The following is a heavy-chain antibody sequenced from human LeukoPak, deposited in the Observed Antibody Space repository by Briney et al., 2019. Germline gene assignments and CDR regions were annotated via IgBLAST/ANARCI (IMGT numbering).Heavy chain of an antibody. Sequence: SETLSLTCTVSGGSISSYYWSWIRQPAGKGLEWIGRIYTSGSTNYNPSLKSRVTMSVDTSKNQFSLKLSSVTAADTAVYYCAVGPGNYDFWSGLYYYYMDVWGKGTTVTVSS. CDR1: GGSISSYY. D-gene: IGHD3-3*01. CDR2: IYTSGST. CDR3: AVGPGNYDFWSGLYYYYMDV. J-gene: IGHJ6*03. V-gene: IGHV4-4*07.